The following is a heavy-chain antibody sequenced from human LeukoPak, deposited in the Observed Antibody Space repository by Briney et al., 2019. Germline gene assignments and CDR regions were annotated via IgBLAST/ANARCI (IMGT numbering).Heavy chain of an antibody. Sequence: GGSLRLSCAASGFTVSSDYMTWVRQAPGKGLEWVSVIYSGSSTNYADSVKGRFTISRDNSKNTLYLQMNSLRVEDTAVYYCAREAAADPYYFDYWGQGTLVTVSS. D-gene: IGHD6-13*01. J-gene: IGHJ4*02. CDR3: AREAAADPYYFDY. CDR2: IYSGSST. CDR1: GFTVSSDY. V-gene: IGHV3-66*01.